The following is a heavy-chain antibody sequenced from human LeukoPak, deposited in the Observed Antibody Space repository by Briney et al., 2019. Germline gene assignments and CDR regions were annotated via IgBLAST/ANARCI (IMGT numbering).Heavy chain of an antibody. CDR3: AREGGSCCYFDY. CDR2: VWHDGSNK. J-gene: IGHJ4*02. V-gene: IGHV3-30*02. Sequence: QPGGSLRLSCTAPGFTFSSYAIHWIRQAPGKGLEWVALVWHDGSNKYYADSVKGRFTISRDNSKNTLHLQMNSLRADVTAVYYCAREGGSCCYFDYWGQGTLVTVSS. CDR1: GFTFSSYA. D-gene: IGHD2-15*01.